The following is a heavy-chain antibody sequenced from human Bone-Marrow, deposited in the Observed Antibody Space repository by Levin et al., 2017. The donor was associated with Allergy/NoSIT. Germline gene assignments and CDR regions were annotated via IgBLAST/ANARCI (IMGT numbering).Heavy chain of an antibody. Sequence: TSGGSLRLSCAGSGVTFTNAWMSWVRQAPGKGLEWVGRIKSTTDGGTTEYATPVKGRFTISRDDSKKTMFLQMNSLKTEDTAVYYCTTELRWSHVDLDYWGQGTLVTVSS. J-gene: IGHJ4*02. CDR2: IKSTTDGGTT. D-gene: IGHD4-23*01. CDR1: GVTFTNAW. CDR3: TTELRWSHVDLDY. V-gene: IGHV3-15*01.